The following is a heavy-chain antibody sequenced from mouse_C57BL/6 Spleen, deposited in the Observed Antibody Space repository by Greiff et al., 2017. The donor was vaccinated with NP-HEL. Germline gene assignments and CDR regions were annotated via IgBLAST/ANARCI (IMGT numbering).Heavy chain of an antibody. J-gene: IGHJ2*01. Sequence: EVQLQQSGPGLVKPSQSLSLTCSVTGYSITSGYYWNWIRQFPGNKLEWMGYISYDGSNNYNPSLKNRISITRDTSKNQFFLKLNSVTTEDTATYYCARGTGVYFDYWGQGTTLTVSS. CDR2: ISYDGSN. CDR1: GYSITSGYY. V-gene: IGHV3-6*01. CDR3: ARGTGVYFDY.